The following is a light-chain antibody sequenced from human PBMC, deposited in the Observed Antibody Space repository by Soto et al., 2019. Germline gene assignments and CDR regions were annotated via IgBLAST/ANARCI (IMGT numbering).Light chain of an antibody. CDR2: AAS. J-gene: IGKJ1*01. CDR3: QQSYSTPWT. Sequence: DIQMSQSPSSLSASVGDRVTITGRASQSISSYLNWYQQKPGKAPKLLIYAASSLQSGVPSRFSGSGSGTDFTLTISSLQPEDFATYYCQQSYSTPWTFGQGTKVDI. CDR1: QSISSY. V-gene: IGKV1-39*01.